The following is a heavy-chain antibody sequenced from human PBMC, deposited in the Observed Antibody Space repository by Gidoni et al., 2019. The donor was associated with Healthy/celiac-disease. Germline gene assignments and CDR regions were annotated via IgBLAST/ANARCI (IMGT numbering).Heavy chain of an antibody. CDR2: INAGNGNT. CDR3: ARDPHNFWSGYYFDY. J-gene: IGHJ4*02. V-gene: IGHV1-3*01. D-gene: IGHD3-3*01. CDR1: GYTFTSYA. Sequence: QVQLVQSGAEVKKPGASVKVSCKASGYTFTSYAMHWVRQAPGQRLEWMGWINAGNGNTKYSQKFQGRVTITRDTSASTAYMELSSLRSEDTAVYYCARDPHNFWSGYYFDYWGQGTLVTVSS.